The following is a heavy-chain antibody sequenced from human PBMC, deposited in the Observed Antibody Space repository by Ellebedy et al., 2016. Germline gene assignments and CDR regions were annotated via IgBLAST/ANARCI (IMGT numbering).Heavy chain of an antibody. CDR2: INAGNGDT. CDR3: ARFIYFEWLPDY. V-gene: IGHV1-3*01. D-gene: IGHD3-9*01. Sequence: ASVKVSCKASGYTFTSYAMHWVRQAPGQRLEWMGWINAGNGDTKYLQKFQGRVTITTDTSASIAYMELTSLRSEDTAVYYCARFIYFEWLPDYWGQGTLVTVSS. CDR1: GYTFTSYA. J-gene: IGHJ4*02.